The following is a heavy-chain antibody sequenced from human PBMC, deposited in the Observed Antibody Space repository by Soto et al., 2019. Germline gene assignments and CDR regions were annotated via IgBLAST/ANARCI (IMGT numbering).Heavy chain of an antibody. D-gene: IGHD5-12*01. CDR1: GFTFSSYA. V-gene: IGHV3-23*01. Sequence: EVQLLESGGGLVQTGGSLRLSCAASGFTFSSYAMNWVRQAPGKGLEWVSAISGSGSSTYYADSVKGRFTMSRDNSKNTLYLQMNSLRAEDTAVYYCAKRLPYSGSDYWGQGTLVTVSS. CDR2: ISGSGSST. J-gene: IGHJ4*02. CDR3: AKRLPYSGSDY.